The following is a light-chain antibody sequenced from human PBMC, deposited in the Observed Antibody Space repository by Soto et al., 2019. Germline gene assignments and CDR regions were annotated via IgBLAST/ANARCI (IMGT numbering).Light chain of an antibody. J-gene: IGLJ1*01. V-gene: IGLV2-11*01. CDR1: SSDVGGYNC. CDR3: CSYAGSYTHV. Sequence: QSALTQPASVSGSPGQSITISCTGTSSDVGGYNCVSWYQQHPGKAPKLMIYDVTKRPSGVPDRFSGSKSGNTASLTISGLQTDDEADYYCCSYAGSYTHVFGTGTKLTVL. CDR2: DVT.